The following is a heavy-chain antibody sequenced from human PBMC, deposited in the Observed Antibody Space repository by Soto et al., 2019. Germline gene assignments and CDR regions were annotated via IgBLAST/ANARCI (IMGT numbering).Heavy chain of an antibody. Sequence: TSETLSLTCTASGGSINSNRYYWSWFRQPPGKRLEWIGDVYYSGSTNYNPSLKSRVTISVDTSKNQLSLKLTSVTAADTAVYYCAREAGPYTYYGMDVWGQGTSVT. J-gene: IGHJ6*02. CDR3: AREAGPYTYYGMDV. V-gene: IGHV4-61*01. CDR2: VYYSGST. CDR1: GGSINSNRYY. D-gene: IGHD4-4*01.